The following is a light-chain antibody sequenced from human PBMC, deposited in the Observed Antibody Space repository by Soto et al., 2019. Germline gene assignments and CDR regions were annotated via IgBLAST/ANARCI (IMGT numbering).Light chain of an antibody. CDR3: QQYGSSSWT. V-gene: IGKV3-20*01. Sequence: IGFTQSPGTLSLSPGERATLSCRASQSVSSSYLAWYQQQPGQAPRLLIYGASSRETGIPDRFSGSGSGTEFTLTISRLEPEDFAVYYCQQYGSSSWTFGQGTKVDI. CDR1: QSVSSSY. J-gene: IGKJ1*01. CDR2: GAS.